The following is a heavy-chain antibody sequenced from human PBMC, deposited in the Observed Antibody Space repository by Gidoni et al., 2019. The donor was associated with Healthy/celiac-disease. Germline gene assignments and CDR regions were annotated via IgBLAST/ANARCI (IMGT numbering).Heavy chain of an antibody. V-gene: IGHV3-21*01. Sequence: EVQLVESGGGLVKPGGSLRLSCAASGSTVRRYSMNWVRQAPGKGLAWVSSISSSSSYIYYADSVKGRFTISRDNAKNSLYLQMNSLRAEDTAVYYCARDVRALELELLSVYYYGMDVWGQGTTVTVSS. CDR2: ISSSSSYI. CDR3: ARDVRALELELLSVYYYGMDV. J-gene: IGHJ6*02. D-gene: IGHD1-7*01. CDR1: GSTVRRYS.